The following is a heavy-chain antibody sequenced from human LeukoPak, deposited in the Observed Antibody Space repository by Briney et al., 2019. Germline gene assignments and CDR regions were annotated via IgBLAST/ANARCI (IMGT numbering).Heavy chain of an antibody. CDR1: GYTYPSYW. CDR3: ARLYYNGMDV. J-gene: IGHJ6*02. Sequence: GESLKISCKGSGYTYPSYWIGWVRQMPGKGLEWMVIIYPGDSDTSYSPSFQGQVTISADKSISTAYLHWSSLKASDTAMYYCARLYYNGMDVWGQGITVTVSS. V-gene: IGHV5-51*01. CDR2: IYPGDSDT.